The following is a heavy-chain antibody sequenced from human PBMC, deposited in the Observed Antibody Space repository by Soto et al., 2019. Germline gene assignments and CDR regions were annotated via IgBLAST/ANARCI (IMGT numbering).Heavy chain of an antibody. CDR3: ARHQWRRDGHPHDAFDI. Sequence: GESLKISCKGSGYSFTSYWISWVRQMPGKGLEWMGRIDPSDSYTNYSPSFQGHVTISADKSISTAYLQWSSLKASDTAMYYCARHQWRRDGHPHDAFDIWGQGTMVTVSS. CDR2: IDPSDSYT. J-gene: IGHJ3*02. CDR1: GYSFTSYW. D-gene: IGHD2-8*01. V-gene: IGHV5-10-1*01.